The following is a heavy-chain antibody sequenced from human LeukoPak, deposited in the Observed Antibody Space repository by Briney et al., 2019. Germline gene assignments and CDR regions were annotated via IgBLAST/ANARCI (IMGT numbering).Heavy chain of an antibody. D-gene: IGHD3-22*01. J-gene: IGHJ4*02. CDR3: ARDRPYYESSGYYLFDY. V-gene: IGHV1-2*02. CDR1: GYTFTGYY. CDR2: INPNSGGT. Sequence: GASVKVSCKASGYTFTGYYMHWVRQAPGQGLEWMGWINPNSGGTNYAQKFQGRVTMTRDTSISTAYMELSRLRADDTAVYYCARDRPYYESSGYYLFDYWGQGTLVTVSS.